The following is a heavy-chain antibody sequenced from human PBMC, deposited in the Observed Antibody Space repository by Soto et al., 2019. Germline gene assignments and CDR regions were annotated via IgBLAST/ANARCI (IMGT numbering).Heavy chain of an antibody. D-gene: IGHD2-2*01. V-gene: IGHV3-23*01. CDR3: GKDGGGYCTSTTCYGGGSFDY. Sequence: EVQLLESGGGLVQPGGSLRLSCAASGFTFSSYAMSWVRQAPGKGLEWVSSISGNGGSTNYADSVKGRFTISRDNSKNRRTRQRTTCGPRETPINYGGKDGGGYCTSTTCYGGGSFDYWGQGTLVTVSS. CDR1: GFTFSSYA. J-gene: IGHJ4*02. CDR2: ISGNGGST.